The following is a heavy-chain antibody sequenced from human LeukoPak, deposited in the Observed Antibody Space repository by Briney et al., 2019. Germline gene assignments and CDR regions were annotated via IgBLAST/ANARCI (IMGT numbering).Heavy chain of an antibody. V-gene: IGHV1-46*03. J-gene: IGHJ4*02. CDR2: INPSGGST. Sequence: ASVKVSCKASGYTFTSYYIHWVRQAPGQGLEWMGIINPSGGSTSYAQKFQGRVTMTRDTSTSTVYMELCSLRSEDTAVYYCAPSGGVSLDYWGQGTLVTVSS. CDR3: APSGGVSLDY. CDR1: GYTFTSYY.